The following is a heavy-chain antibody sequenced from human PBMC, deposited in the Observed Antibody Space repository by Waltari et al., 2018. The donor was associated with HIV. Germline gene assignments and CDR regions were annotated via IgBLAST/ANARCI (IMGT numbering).Heavy chain of an antibody. V-gene: IGHV1-69*01. CDR2: IIPIFGTA. CDR3: AREGNYYDSSGYPFDY. CDR1: GGTFSSYA. Sequence: QVQLVQSGAEVKKPGSSVTVSCKASGGTFSSYAISWVRQAPGQGLEWMGGIIPIFGTANYAQKFQGRVTITADESTSTAYMELSSLRSEDTAVYYCAREGNYYDSSGYPFDYWGQGTLVTVSS. J-gene: IGHJ4*02. D-gene: IGHD3-22*01.